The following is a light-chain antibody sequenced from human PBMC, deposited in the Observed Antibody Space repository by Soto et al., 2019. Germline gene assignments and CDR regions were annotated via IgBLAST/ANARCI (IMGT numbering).Light chain of an antibody. CDR3: QTWDSSSDVV. V-gene: IGLV3-1*01. CDR1: NLGFKY. J-gene: IGLJ2*01. CDR2: QDA. Sequence: SYELTQPPSVSVSPGQTASISCSGDNLGFKYVSWYQQRPGQSPLLVIYQDAKRPSGIPERFSGSNSGNTATLTISGTQAMDEADYYCQTWDSSSDVVFGGGTKLTVL.